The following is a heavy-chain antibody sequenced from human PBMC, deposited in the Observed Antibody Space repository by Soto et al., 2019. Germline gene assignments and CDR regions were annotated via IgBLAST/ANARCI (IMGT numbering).Heavy chain of an antibody. J-gene: IGHJ4*02. CDR3: ASQFCSGDSCYEVFYFDY. Sequence: SETLSLTCTVSGGSISSSSYYWGWIRQPPGKGLEWIGSIYYSGSTYYNPSLKSRVTISVDTSKNQFSLKLSSVTAADTAVYYCASQFCSGDSCYEVFYFDYWGQGNLVTVSS. CDR1: GGSISSSSYY. V-gene: IGHV4-39*01. D-gene: IGHD2-15*01. CDR2: IYYSGST.